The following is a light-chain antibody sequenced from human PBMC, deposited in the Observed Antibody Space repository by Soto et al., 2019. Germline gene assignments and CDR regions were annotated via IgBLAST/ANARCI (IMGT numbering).Light chain of an antibody. CDR1: QSVSTL. V-gene: IGKV1-5*03. CDR3: QQYDNYSP. CDR2: RAS. Sequence: IQMTQSPSTLSAPVGDRVTITYRASQSVSTLLAWYQQKPGEAPKLLIYRASSLESGVPSRFSGSGSGTEFTLTISSLQPDDFATYYCQQYDNYSPFGGGTRVEIK. J-gene: IGKJ4*02.